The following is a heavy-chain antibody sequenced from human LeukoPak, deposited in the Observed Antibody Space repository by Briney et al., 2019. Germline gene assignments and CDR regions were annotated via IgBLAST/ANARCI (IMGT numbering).Heavy chain of an antibody. CDR2: IYYSGST. D-gene: IGHD6-13*01. Sequence: PSETLSLTCTVSGGSINSNAYYWGWIRQPPGKGLEWIGSIYYSGSTNYNPSLKSRVTISVDTSKNQFSLKLSSVTAADTAVYYCARRRFSSSPPHYYYYYMDVWGKGTTVTVSS. V-gene: IGHV4-39*07. CDR3: ARRRFSSSPPHYYYYYMDV. J-gene: IGHJ6*03. CDR1: GGSINSNAYY.